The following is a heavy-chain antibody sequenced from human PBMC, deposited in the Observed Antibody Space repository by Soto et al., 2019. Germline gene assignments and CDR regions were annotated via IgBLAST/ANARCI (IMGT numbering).Heavy chain of an antibody. D-gene: IGHD1-26*01. V-gene: IGHV3-33*08. CDR2: IWYDGSNK. Sequence: GGSLRLSCAASGFTVSSNYMSWVRQAPGKGLEWVAVIWYDGSNKYYADSVKGRFTISRDNSKNTLYLQMNSLRAEDTAVYYCARDQRSGYYYYGMDVWGQGTTVTVSS. CDR3: ARDQRSGYYYYGMDV. J-gene: IGHJ6*02. CDR1: GFTVSSNY.